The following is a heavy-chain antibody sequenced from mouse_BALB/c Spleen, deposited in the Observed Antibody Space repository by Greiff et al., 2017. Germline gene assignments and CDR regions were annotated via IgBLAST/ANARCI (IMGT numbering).Heavy chain of an antibody. D-gene: IGHD1-1*02. CDR2: INSNGGST. CDR1: GFTFSSYG. J-gene: IGHJ3*01. V-gene: IGHV5-6-3*01. CDR3: AREGGYYFAD. Sequence: EVQRVESGGGLVQPGGSLTLSCAASGFTFSSYGMSWVRQTPDKRLELVATINSNGGSTYYPDSVKGRFTISRDNAKNTLYLQMSSLKSEDTAMYDCAREGGYYFADWGQGTLVTVSA.